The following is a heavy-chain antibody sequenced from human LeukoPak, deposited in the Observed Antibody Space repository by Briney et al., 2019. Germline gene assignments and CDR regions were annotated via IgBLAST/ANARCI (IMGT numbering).Heavy chain of an antibody. CDR1: GDSVSSNSAA. Sequence: SQTLSLTCAISGDSVSSNSAAWNWIRQSPSRGLEWLGRTYYRSKWYNDYAVSVKSRITINPDTSKNQFSLQLNSVTPEDTAVYYCARSVVLLWFGELLPRTDNWFDPWGQGTLVTVSS. V-gene: IGHV6-1*01. D-gene: IGHD3-10*01. J-gene: IGHJ5*02. CDR3: ARSVVLLWFGELLPRTDNWFDP. CDR2: TYYRSKWYN.